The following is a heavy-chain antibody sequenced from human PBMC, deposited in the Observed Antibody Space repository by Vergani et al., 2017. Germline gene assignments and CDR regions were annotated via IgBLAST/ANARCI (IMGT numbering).Heavy chain of an antibody. D-gene: IGHD6-19*01. CDR1: GYTLTDYW. V-gene: IGHV1-69-2*01. CDR3: ARGGGYSSAPWYYYYYMDV. J-gene: IGHJ6*03. Sequence: DVQLVQSGAEVKKPGTTVKISCKVSGYTLTDYWMHWVQQAPGKGLEWMGAVDPEDGETVYAEKFQARVTITADTSRDTVYLEVTSLKSDDTAVYYCARGGGYSSAPWYYYYYMDVWGKGP. CDR2: VDPEDGET.